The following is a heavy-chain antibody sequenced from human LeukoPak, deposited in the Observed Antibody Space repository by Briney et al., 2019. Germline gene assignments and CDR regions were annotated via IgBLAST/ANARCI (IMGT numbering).Heavy chain of an antibody. CDR3: ARDSCSGGSCYRFDI. J-gene: IGHJ3*02. V-gene: IGHV4-34*01. CDR1: GGSFSGYY. CDR2: INHSGST. Sequence: SETLSLTCAVYGGSFSGYYWSWIRQPPGKGLEWIGEINHSGSTNYNPSLKSRVTISVDTSKNRFSLKLSSVTAADTAVYYRARDSCSGGSCYRFDIWGQGTMVTVSS. D-gene: IGHD2-15*01.